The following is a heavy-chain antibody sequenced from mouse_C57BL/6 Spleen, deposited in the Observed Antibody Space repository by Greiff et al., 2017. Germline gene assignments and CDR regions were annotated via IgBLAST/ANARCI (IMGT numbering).Heavy chain of an antibody. Sequence: VQLKQSGPELVKPGASVKISCKASGYAFSSSWMNWVKQRPGKGLEWIGRIYPGDGDTNYNGKFKGKATLTADKSSSTAYMQLSSLTSEDSAVYFCARYYGSSYNYAMDYWGQGTSVTVSS. V-gene: IGHV1-82*01. J-gene: IGHJ4*01. D-gene: IGHD1-1*01. CDR1: GYAFSSSW. CDR2: IYPGDGDT. CDR3: ARYYGSSYNYAMDY.